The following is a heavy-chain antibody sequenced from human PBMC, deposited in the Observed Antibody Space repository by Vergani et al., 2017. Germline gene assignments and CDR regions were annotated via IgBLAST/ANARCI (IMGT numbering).Heavy chain of an antibody. J-gene: IGHJ5*02. D-gene: IGHD6-19*01. V-gene: IGHV4-39*02. Sequence: QLQLQESGPGLVKPSATLSLTCSVSGASIRSSNYYWGWIRQPPGKGLEWIASIYYSGSTYYNPSLKSRVTMSVDTSKNQFSLKLSSVTAADTAVYFCARDSTVEWLVKLVWIVPWGQGILVTVSS. CDR2: IYYSGST. CDR1: GASIRSSNYY. CDR3: ARDSTVEWLVKLVWIVP.